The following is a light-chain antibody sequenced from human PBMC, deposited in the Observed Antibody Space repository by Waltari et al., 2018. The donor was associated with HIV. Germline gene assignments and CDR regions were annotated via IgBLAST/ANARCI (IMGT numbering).Light chain of an antibody. CDR2: WAS. CDR1: KSVLYNSNSKNY. CDR3: HQYYTTPWA. J-gene: IGKJ1*01. Sequence: DIVLTQSPDSLAVSLGERATTNCKASKSVLYNSNSKNYLSWYQQKPGQPPKLLIYWASTRESGVPDRFSGSGSGTDFTLTISGLQAEDVAVYYCHQYYTTPWAFGQGTKVEIK. V-gene: IGKV4-1*01.